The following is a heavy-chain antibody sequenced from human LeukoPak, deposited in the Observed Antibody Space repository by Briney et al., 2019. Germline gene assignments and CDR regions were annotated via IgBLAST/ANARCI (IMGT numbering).Heavy chain of an antibody. CDR2: TYYRSKWYN. Sequence: SQTLSLTCAISGDSVSSNSAAWNWIRQSPSRGLEWLGRTYYRSKWYNDYAVSVKSRITINPDTSKNQFSLKVNSVTAADTAVYFRASRVCSGGSCYVDYWGQGILVTVSS. J-gene: IGHJ4*02. V-gene: IGHV6-1*01. CDR3: ASRVCSGGSCYVDY. CDR1: GDSVSSNSAA. D-gene: IGHD2-15*01.